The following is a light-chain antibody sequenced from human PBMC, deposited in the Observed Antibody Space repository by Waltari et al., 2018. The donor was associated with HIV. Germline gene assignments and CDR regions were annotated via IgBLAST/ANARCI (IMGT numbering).Light chain of an antibody. CDR2: DVT. V-gene: IGLV2-14*03. CDR1: SSDIGAYNH. Sequence: LTQPASVSGSRGQSITMSCTGTSSDIGAYNHVSWFQQRPGKAPKLLIYDVTDRTSGVSKRFSGAKSGITASLTISGLQADDEGDYYCSSYTASNTLWVFGGGTKLTVL. CDR3: SSYTASNTLWV. J-gene: IGLJ3*02.